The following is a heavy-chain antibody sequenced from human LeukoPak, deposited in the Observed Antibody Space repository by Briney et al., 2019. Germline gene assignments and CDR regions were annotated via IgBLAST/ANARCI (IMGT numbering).Heavy chain of an antibody. CDR3: GGGLVRGPKEF. J-gene: IGHJ4*02. V-gene: IGHV3-7*04. Sequence: PGGSLRLSCAASGFTFSSYWMSWVRQAPGKGLEWVANIKQDGSEKFYVDSVKGRFTISRDNAKNSLYLQMNSLRAADTAVYYCGGGLVRGPKEFWGQGTLVTVSS. CDR1: GFTFSSYW. CDR2: IKQDGSEK. D-gene: IGHD3-10*01.